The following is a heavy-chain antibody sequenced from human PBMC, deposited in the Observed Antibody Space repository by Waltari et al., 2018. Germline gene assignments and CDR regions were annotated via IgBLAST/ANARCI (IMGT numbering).Heavy chain of an antibody. CDR2: IWYHGNKK. J-gene: IGHJ4*02. Sequence: QVQLQQWGAGLLKPSETLSLTCAVYGGSFSGYYWSWIRQPPGKGLEWVAGIWYHGNKKYYADSVKGRFTISRDNSKNTLYLQMNSLRPEDTAMYYCARGKNNPADYWGQGTLVTVSS. V-gene: IGHV3-33*08. CDR3: ARGKNNPADY. CDR1: GGSFSGYY.